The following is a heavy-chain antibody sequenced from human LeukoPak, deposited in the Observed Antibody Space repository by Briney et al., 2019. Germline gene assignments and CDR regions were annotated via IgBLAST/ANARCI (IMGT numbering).Heavy chain of an antibody. Sequence: GGSLRLSCAASGFTFSSYSLNWVRQAPGKGLEWVSSISGSSSYIYYADSVKGRFTISRDNAKNSLYLQMNSLRAEDTAVYYCARYYDSSGYYYADYWGQGTLVTVSS. V-gene: IGHV3-21*01. CDR2: ISGSSSYI. J-gene: IGHJ4*02. D-gene: IGHD3-22*01. CDR1: GFTFSSYS. CDR3: ARYYDSSGYYYADY.